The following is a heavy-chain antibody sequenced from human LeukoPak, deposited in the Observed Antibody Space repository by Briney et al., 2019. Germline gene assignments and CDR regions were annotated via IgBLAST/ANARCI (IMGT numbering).Heavy chain of an antibody. V-gene: IGHV3-30-3*01. Sequence: PGGSLRLSCAASGFTFSSYAMHWVRQAPGKGLEWVAVISYDGSNKYYADSVKGRFTISRDNSKHTLYLQMNSLRAEDTAVYYCATEGVAQLDYWGQGTLVTVSS. CDR1: GFTFSSYA. D-gene: IGHD3-3*01. CDR2: ISYDGSNK. CDR3: ATEGVAQLDY. J-gene: IGHJ4*02.